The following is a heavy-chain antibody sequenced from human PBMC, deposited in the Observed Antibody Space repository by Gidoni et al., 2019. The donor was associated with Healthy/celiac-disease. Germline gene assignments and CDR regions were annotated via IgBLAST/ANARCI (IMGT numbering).Heavy chain of an antibody. J-gene: IGHJ6*02. CDR1: GFTFSSYG. CDR2: IWYDGSNK. Sequence: QVQLVESGGGVVQPGRSLRLSCAASGFTFSSYGMPWVRQAPGKGLEWVAVIWYDGSNKYYADSVKGRFTISRDNSKNTLYLQMNSLRAEDTAVYYCARDNKYYDYVWGSYRPFYGMDVWGQGTTVTVSS. CDR3: ARDNKYYDYVWGSYRPFYGMDV. V-gene: IGHV3-33*01. D-gene: IGHD3-16*02.